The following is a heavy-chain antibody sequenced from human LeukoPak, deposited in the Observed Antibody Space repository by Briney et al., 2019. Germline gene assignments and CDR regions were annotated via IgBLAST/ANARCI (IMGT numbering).Heavy chain of an antibody. CDR3: ARVHYDILTGYSYFDY. CDR2: ISAYNDNT. Sequence: ASVKVSCKASGYTFTSYYIHWMRQAPGQGLEWMGWISAYNDNTNYAQKLQGRVTMTTDTSTSTAYMELRSLRSDDTGVYYCARVHYDILTGYSYFDYWGQGTLVTVSS. J-gene: IGHJ4*02. CDR1: GYTFTSYY. D-gene: IGHD3-9*01. V-gene: IGHV1-18*04.